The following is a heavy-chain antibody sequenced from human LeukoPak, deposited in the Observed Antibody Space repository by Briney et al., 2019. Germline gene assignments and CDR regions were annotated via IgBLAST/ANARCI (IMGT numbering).Heavy chain of an antibody. CDR2: ISGSGGST. V-gene: IGHV3-23*01. Sequence: PGGSLRLSCAASGFTFSSYAMSWVRQAPGKGLEWVSAISGSGGSTYYADSVKGRFTISRDNSKSTLYLQMNSLRAEDTAVYYCAKIAGGWFGELLSHYYFDYWGQGTLVTVSS. CDR3: AKIAGGWFGELLSHYYFDY. J-gene: IGHJ4*02. CDR1: GFTFSSYA. D-gene: IGHD3-10*01.